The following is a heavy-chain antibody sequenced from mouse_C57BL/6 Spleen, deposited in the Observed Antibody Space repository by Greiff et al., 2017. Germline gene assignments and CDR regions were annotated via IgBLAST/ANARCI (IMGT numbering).Heavy chain of an antibody. Sequence: DVQLQESGGDLVKPGGSLKLSCAASGFTFSSYGMSWVRQTPDKRLEWVATISSGGSYTYYPDSVKGRFTISRDNAKNTLYLQMSSLKSEDTAMYYCARRAQATAMDYWGQGTSVTVSS. CDR3: ARRAQATAMDY. J-gene: IGHJ4*01. D-gene: IGHD3-2*02. CDR2: ISSGGSYT. CDR1: GFTFSSYG. V-gene: IGHV5-6*01.